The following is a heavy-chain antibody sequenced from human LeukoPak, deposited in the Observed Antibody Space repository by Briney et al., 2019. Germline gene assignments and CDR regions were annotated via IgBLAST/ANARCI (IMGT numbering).Heavy chain of an antibody. D-gene: IGHD6-25*01. V-gene: IGHV4-59*01. CDR3: ARETSQKAAHYMDV. CDR2: IYYSGYT. Sequence: PSETLSLTCTVSGGSISSYYWSWIRQPPGKGLKWIGNIYYSGYTTYSPSLRSRVTISVDTSKNQFSLKLSSVTAADTAVYYCARETSQKAAHYMDVWGKGTTITISS. CDR1: GGSISSYY. J-gene: IGHJ6*03.